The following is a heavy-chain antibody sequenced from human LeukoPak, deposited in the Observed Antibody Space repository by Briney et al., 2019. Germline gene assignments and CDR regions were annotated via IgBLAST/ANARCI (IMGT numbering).Heavy chain of an antibody. J-gene: IGHJ4*02. D-gene: IGHD2-15*01. CDR2: IKPDGGEK. Sequence: GGSLRLSCAASGFTFSGRWMSWVRQAPGKGLEWVATIKPDGGEKNYVDSVKGRFTISRDNAKSSLYLQMNSLRVEDTAVYYCARDPSAGSESWGQGTLVTVSS. CDR3: ARDPSAGSES. V-gene: IGHV3-7*01. CDR1: GFTFSGRW.